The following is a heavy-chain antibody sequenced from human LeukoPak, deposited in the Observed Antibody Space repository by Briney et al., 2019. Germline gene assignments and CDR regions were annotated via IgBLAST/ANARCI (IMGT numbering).Heavy chain of an antibody. D-gene: IGHD6-19*01. Sequence: GGSLRLSCAASGFTFNTYGLHWVRQAPGKGLDWVAFISYEGSKKYYADSVQGRFTISRDNSKNTLYLQMNSLRAEDTAVYYCARDQELGIAVAGNFDYWSQGTLVTVSS. V-gene: IGHV3-30*03. CDR1: GFTFNTYG. CDR3: ARDQELGIAVAGNFDY. CDR2: ISYEGSKK. J-gene: IGHJ4*02.